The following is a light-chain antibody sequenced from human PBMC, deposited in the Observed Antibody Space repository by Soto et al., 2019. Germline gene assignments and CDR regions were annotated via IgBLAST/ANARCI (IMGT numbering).Light chain of an antibody. V-gene: IGLV2-14*01. CDR2: DVS. J-gene: IGLJ3*02. CDR1: SSDVGGYNF. CDR3: SSYASSSTVV. Sequence: QSALTQPASVSGSPGQSITISCTGTSSDVGGYNFVSWYQQHPGKAPKLMIYDVSSRPSRVSNRFSGSKSGNTASLTISGLQAEDEGDYYCSSYASSSTVVFGAGTQLTVL.